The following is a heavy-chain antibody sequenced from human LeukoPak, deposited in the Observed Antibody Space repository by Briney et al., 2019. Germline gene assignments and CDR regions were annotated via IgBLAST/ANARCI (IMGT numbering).Heavy chain of an antibody. CDR1: GFTFSSNW. D-gene: IGHD3-10*01. CDR2: INPDGSDT. J-gene: IGHJ4*02. V-gene: IGHV3-74*01. CDR3: TRDTFGARDY. Sequence: GGSLRLSCAASGFTFSSNWMHWIRQVPGEWLVWVARINPDGSDTSYADSVKGRFTISRDNAKNTLYLQMNSLRVEDTALYYCTRDTFGARDYWGQGTLVTVSS.